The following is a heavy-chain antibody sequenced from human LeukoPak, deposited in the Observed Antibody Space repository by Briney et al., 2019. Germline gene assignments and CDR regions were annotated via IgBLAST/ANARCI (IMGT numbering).Heavy chain of an antibody. CDR3: AKVIGGSSAWYARGFDY. CDR1: GFTFSSYA. Sequence: PGGSLRLSCAASGFTFSSYAMGWVRQAPGKGLEWVAFIRNDESNKYYADSVRGRFTISRDNSKNTLYLQMNSLRAEDTAVYFCAKVIGGSSAWYARGFDYWGQGTLVTVSS. J-gene: IGHJ4*02. D-gene: IGHD2-15*01. CDR2: IRNDESNK. V-gene: IGHV3-30*02.